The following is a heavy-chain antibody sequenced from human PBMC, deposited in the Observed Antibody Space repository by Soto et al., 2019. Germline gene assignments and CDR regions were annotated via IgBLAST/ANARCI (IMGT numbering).Heavy chain of an antibody. V-gene: IGHV3-7*03. J-gene: IGHJ4*02. D-gene: IGHD3-16*01. Sequence: TGGSLRLSCAASGFTFSNYWMNWVRQAPGKGLEWVANIKRDGSEKYYVDSVKGRFTISRDNAKNSLSLQMNSLRAEDTAVYYCWGAGPGGWGQGTLVTVSS. CDR2: IKRDGSEK. CDR3: WGAGPGG. CDR1: GFTFSNYW.